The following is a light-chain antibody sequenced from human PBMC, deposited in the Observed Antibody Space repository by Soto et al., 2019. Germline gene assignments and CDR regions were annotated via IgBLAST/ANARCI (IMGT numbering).Light chain of an antibody. J-gene: IGKJ1*01. CDR3: QQYVMSPPSWT. V-gene: IGKV3-20*01. CDR2: DAS. Sequence: ETVLTQSPGTLSLSPGERATLSCRASQSVSSSYLAWYQQKPGQAPRLLIYDASSRATGIPDRFSGSGSGTEFTFTISRRERGDFAVYYCQQYVMSPPSWTFGQGTKVEIK. CDR1: QSVSSSY.